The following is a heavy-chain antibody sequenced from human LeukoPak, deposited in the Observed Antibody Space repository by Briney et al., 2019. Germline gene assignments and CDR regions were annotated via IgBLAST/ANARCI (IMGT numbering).Heavy chain of an antibody. J-gene: IGHJ4*02. V-gene: IGHV1-8*01. CDR3: ARGGRQDDYVWVSLYYFDY. CDR1: GYTFTSYD. Sequence: GASVKVSCKASGYTFTSYDINWVRQATGQGLEWMGWMNPNSGNTGYAQKFQGRVTMTRNTSISTAYMELSSLRSEDTAVYYCARGGRQDDYVWVSLYYFDYWGQGTLVTVSS. D-gene: IGHD3-16*01. CDR2: MNPNSGNT.